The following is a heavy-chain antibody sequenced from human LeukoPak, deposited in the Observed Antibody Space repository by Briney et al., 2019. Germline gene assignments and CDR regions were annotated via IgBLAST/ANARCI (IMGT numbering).Heavy chain of an antibody. CDR3: AQARSSSGYGPLGCY. D-gene: IGHD5-12*01. J-gene: IGHJ4*02. V-gene: IGHV3-53*01. CDR2: IYAGGDT. Sequence: PGGSLRLSCAASGFSVSSNYMSWVRQAPGKGLEFVSVIYAGGDTFYADSVTGRFTISRDSSKNTLYLQMSSLTAEDTAVYYCAQARSSSGYGPLGCYWGQGTLVTVSS. CDR1: GFSVSSNY.